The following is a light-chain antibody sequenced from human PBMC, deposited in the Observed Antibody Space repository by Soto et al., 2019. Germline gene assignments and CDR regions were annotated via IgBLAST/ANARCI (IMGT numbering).Light chain of an antibody. Sequence: QCALTQPPSASGSPGQSVTISCTGTSSDVGGYDCVSWYQHRPGTAPKFLIYEVTKRPSGVPDRFSGSKSGNTASLTVSGLQPEDEAVYFCSSYAASNTYVFGTGTKVTVL. CDR3: SSYAASNTYV. CDR1: SSDVGGYDC. V-gene: IGLV2-8*01. J-gene: IGLJ1*01. CDR2: EVT.